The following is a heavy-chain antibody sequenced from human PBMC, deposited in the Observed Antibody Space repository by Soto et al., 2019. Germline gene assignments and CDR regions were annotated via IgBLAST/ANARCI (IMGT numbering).Heavy chain of an antibody. V-gene: IGHV3-23*01. D-gene: IGHD6-13*01. Sequence: EVQLLESGGGLVQPGGSLRLSCAASGFTFSSYAMSWVRQAPGKGLAWVSAFSGGGGSTYYADSVKGRFSISRDNSKNTLYLQMNSLRAEDTAVYFCAKSYSSNWYDYFDYWGQGIVVTVSS. CDR3: AKSYSSNWYDYFDY. CDR1: GFTFSSYA. J-gene: IGHJ4*02. CDR2: FSGGGGST.